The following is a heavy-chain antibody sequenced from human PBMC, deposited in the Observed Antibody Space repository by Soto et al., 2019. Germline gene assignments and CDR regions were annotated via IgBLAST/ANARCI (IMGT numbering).Heavy chain of an antibody. J-gene: IGHJ6*02. V-gene: IGHV1-18*01. D-gene: IGHD3-3*01. CDR2: ISAYNGNT. CDR1: GYTFTSYG. CDR3: AGDFIYDFWSGPPPSYYYYGMDV. Sequence: QVQLVQSGAEVKKPGASVKVSCKASGYTFTSYGISWVRQAPGQGLEWMGWISAYNGNTNYAQKLQGRVTMTTDTSTSTAYMELRSLRSDDTAVYYCAGDFIYDFWSGPPPSYYYYGMDVWGQGTTVTVSS.